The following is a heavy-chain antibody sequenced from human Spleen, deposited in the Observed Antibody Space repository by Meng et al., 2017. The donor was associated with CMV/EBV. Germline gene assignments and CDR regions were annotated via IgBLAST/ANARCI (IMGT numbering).Heavy chain of an antibody. CDR3: ARHVPNYDFLTGYYGSFDY. J-gene: IGHJ4*02. V-gene: IGHV1-46*01. CDR2: INPSSASA. CDR1: TFTNYY. Sequence: TFTNYYIHWMRRAPGQGLQWMGIINPSSASATYAQSFRGRVTMTWDTSTGTVYMELNRLRSDDTAVFYCARHVPNYDFLTGYYGSFDYWGLGTLVTVSS. D-gene: IGHD3-9*01.